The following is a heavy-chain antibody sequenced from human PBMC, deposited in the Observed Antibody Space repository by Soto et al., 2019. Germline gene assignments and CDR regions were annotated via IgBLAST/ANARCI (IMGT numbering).Heavy chain of an antibody. J-gene: IGHJ5*02. D-gene: IGHD2-2*01. CDR3: ARDRVRRYCSSTSCYSSGFDP. V-gene: IGHV3-48*02. CDR2: ITGGSTI. Sequence: GGSLRLSCAASGFTFSSYSMNWVRQAPGKGLECVSYITGGSTIYYADFVKGRFTVSRDNAENSLYLQMNSLRDEDTAVYYCARDRVRRYCSSTSCYSSGFDPWGQGTLVTVSS. CDR1: GFTFSSYS.